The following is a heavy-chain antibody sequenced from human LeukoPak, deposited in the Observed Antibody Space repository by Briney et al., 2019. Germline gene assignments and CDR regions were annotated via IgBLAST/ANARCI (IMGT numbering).Heavy chain of an antibody. CDR2: IWSDGSNQ. CDR3: ARWSRIDILFYYHMDV. J-gene: IGHJ6*03. Sequence: PGGALRLSCTASGFNFSGPAMHWVRQTPGKGLEWVAAIWSDGSNQFYAESVKGRFTISRDNSKNTLYLQMNSLRAEDTAVYSCARWSRIDILFYYHMDVWGKGTRVTVSS. CDR1: GFNFSGPA. V-gene: IGHV3-33*03. D-gene: IGHD4-23*01.